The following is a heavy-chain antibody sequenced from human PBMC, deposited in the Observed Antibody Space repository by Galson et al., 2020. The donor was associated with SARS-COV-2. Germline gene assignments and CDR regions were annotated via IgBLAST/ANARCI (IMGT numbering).Heavy chain of an antibody. Sequence: SETLSLTCAVSGGSMRSHYWSWIRQTPGKGLEWIGYVYYSGTRSYNPSLESRVTMSVDTSRNQVSMRLRSVTAADTAVYYCARECKVLSSSVRGLRSCNGLEVWGQGTTVIVSS. CDR1: GGSMRSHY. CDR2: VYYSGTR. V-gene: IGHV4-59*11. CDR3: ARECKVLSSSVRGLRSCNGLEV. J-gene: IGHJ6*02. D-gene: IGHD6-19*01.